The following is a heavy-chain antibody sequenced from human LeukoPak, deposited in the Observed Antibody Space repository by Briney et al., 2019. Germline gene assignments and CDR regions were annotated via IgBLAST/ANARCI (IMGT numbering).Heavy chain of an antibody. J-gene: IGHJ3*02. CDR1: GVSISTYY. CDR2: IHYSGST. CDR3: AREEDGVTDDAFDI. D-gene: IGHD2-21*02. Sequence: PSETLSLTCTVSGVSISTYYWSWIRQPPGKGLEWIGYIHYSGSTSSNPSLKSRVTISVDTSKNQLSLKLISVTTADTAVYYCAREEDGVTDDAFDIWGQGTMVTVSS. V-gene: IGHV4-59*01.